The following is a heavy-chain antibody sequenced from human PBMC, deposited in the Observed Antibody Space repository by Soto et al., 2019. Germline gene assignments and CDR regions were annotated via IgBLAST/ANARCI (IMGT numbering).Heavy chain of an antibody. CDR3: ARGGYFDSSYYYGMDV. J-gene: IGHJ6*02. Sequence: GGSLRLSCAASGFTFDDYAMHWVRPAPGKGLEWVSGISWNSGSIGYADSVKGRFTISRDNAKNSLYLQMNSLRAEDTALYYCARGGYFDSSYYYGMDVWGQGTTVTVSS. D-gene: IGHD3-9*01. CDR1: GFTFDDYA. CDR2: ISWNSGSI. V-gene: IGHV3-9*01.